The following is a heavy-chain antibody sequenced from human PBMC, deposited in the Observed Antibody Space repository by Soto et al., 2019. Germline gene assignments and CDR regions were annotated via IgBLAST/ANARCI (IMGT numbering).Heavy chain of an antibody. CDR2: ISASGFNK. CDR3: AKDRARLGLYTNFDY. V-gene: IGHV3-23*01. D-gene: IGHD3-16*01. J-gene: IGHJ4*02. CDR1: GFTFNNFG. Sequence: GGSLRLSCVTSGFTFNNFGMKWVRQAPGKGLEWVSSISASGFNKYYADSVKGRFTISRDDSKNTLYLQINSLRAEDTATYYCAKDRARLGLYTNFDYWGQGTLVTVSS.